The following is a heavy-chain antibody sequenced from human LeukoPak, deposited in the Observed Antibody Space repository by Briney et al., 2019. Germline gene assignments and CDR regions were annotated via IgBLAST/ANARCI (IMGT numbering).Heavy chain of an antibody. CDR2: IYPGDPDT. Sequence: GESLKISCKGSGYSFTSYWIGWVRQMPGKGLEWMGVIYPGDPDTRYSPSFQGQVTISADKSISTAYLQWSSLKASDTAMYYCARQGWGQYSYGYEWFDPWGQGTLVTVSS. CDR3: ARQGWGQYSYGYEWFDP. V-gene: IGHV5-51*01. D-gene: IGHD5-18*01. J-gene: IGHJ5*02. CDR1: GYSFTSYW.